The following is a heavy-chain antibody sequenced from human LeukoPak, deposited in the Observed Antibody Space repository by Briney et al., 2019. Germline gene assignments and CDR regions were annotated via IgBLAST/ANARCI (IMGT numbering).Heavy chain of an antibody. J-gene: IGHJ3*02. D-gene: IGHD2-15*01. CDR1: GFTFSSYS. Sequence: GGSLRLSCAASGFTFSSYSMNWVRQAPGKGLEWVSVISGSGGTTYYADSVKGRFTISRDNSKNTLYLQMNSLRAEDTAVYYCARGSRNPRSSGGTLGAFDIWGQGTMVTVSS. CDR2: ISGSGGTT. V-gene: IGHV3-23*01. CDR3: ARGSRNPRSSGGTLGAFDI.